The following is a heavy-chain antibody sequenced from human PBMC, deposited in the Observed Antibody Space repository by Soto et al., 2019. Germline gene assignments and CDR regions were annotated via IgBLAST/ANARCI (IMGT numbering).Heavy chain of an antibody. CDR1: GDSISTYY. V-gene: IGHV4-59*01. J-gene: IGHJ4*02. D-gene: IGHD1-1*01. Sequence: PSETLSLTCTVSGDSISTYYWSWIRQPPGKGLHWIGYIFYSGGTAYNPSLKSRVTISLDMSKKQISLKLSSVTTADTATYFCARLQLVQKVIDYWGQGTLVTVSS. CDR2: IFYSGGT. CDR3: ARLQLVQKVIDY.